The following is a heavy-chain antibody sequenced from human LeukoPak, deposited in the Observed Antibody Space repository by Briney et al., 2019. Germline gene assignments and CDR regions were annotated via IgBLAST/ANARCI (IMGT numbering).Heavy chain of an antibody. V-gene: IGHV4-39*07. J-gene: IGHJ5*02. Sequence: SETLSLTCTVSGGSISSSSYYWGWIRQPPGKGLEWIGSIYYSGSTNYNPSLKSRVTISVDTSKNQFSLKLSSVTAADTAVYYCARDTGYSSGWYEGSWFDPWGQGTLVTVSS. CDR1: GGSISSSSYY. D-gene: IGHD6-19*01. CDR3: ARDTGYSSGWYEGSWFDP. CDR2: IYYSGST.